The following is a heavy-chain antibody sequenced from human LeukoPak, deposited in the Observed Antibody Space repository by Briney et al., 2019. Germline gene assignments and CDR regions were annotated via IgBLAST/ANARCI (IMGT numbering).Heavy chain of an antibody. CDR2: IYYSGST. CDR3: AGIRCTSCYDLFFGHYYGMDV. Sequence: SETLSLTCTVSGGSICCSSYYWGWIRQPPGKGLEWIGSIYYSGSTYYNPSLKSRVTISVDTSENQFSLKLSSVTAADTAVYYCAGIRCTSCYDLFFGHYYGMDVWGQGTTVTVSS. V-gene: IGHV4-39*01. J-gene: IGHJ6*02. D-gene: IGHD2-2*01. CDR1: GGSICCSSYY.